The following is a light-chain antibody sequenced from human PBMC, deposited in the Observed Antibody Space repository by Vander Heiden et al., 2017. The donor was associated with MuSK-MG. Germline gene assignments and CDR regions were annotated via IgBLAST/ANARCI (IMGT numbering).Light chain of an antibody. Sequence: DIVMTQSPDSLSVSLYETATLNFKSSHRVLDSSNNNNFLAWYQQKPGKHPQLLIYWGPKRGSGVPERFSGSGSGTDFTLTISSLQAEDVAVYYCQQDDTHLLTFGQGTKVEIK. CDR2: WGP. CDR1: HRVLDSSNNNNF. J-gene: IGKJ1*01. CDR3: QQDDTHLLT. V-gene: IGKV4-1*01.